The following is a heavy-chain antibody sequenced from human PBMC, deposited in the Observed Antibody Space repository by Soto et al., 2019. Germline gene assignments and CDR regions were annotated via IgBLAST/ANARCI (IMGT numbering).Heavy chain of an antibody. CDR3: ARDRGFADY. CDR1: GFTFSIYY. D-gene: IGHD1-26*01. CDR2: IKHDGSEK. Sequence: EVQLVESGGGLVQPGGSLRLSCAASGFTFSIYYMTWVRQAPGKGLEWVANIKHDGSEKYCVDSVRGRFTISRDNAKNSLSLQMDGLRAEDTAVYYCARDRGFADYWGQGTLVTVSS. V-gene: IGHV3-7*01. J-gene: IGHJ4*02.